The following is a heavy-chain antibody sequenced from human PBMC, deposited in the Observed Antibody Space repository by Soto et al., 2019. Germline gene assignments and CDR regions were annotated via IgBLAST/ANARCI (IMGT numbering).Heavy chain of an antibody. CDR2: INHSGST. J-gene: IGHJ5*02. CDR1: GWSFSGYY. Sequence: ETLSLTCAVYGWSFSGYYWSWIRQPPGKGLEWIGEINHSGSTNYNPSLKSRVTISVDTSKNQFSLKLSSVTAADTAVYYCARDQGFLEWLLYRSNWFDPWGQGTLVTVSS. CDR3: ARDQGFLEWLLYRSNWFDP. V-gene: IGHV4-34*01. D-gene: IGHD3-3*01.